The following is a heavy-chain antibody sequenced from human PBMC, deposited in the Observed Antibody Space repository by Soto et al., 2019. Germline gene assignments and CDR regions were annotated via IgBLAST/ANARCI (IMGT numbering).Heavy chain of an antibody. D-gene: IGHD6-13*01. J-gene: IGHJ6*02. CDR1: GYTFTSYG. Sequence: GASVKASCKASGYTFTSYGISWVRQAPGQGLEWMGWISAYNGNTNYAQKLQGRVTMTTDTSTSTAYMELRSLRSDDTAVYYCARDRGSSSWYSPGSWYYGMDVWGQGTTVTVSS. CDR3: ARDRGSSSWYSPGSWYYGMDV. CDR2: ISAYNGNT. V-gene: IGHV1-18*04.